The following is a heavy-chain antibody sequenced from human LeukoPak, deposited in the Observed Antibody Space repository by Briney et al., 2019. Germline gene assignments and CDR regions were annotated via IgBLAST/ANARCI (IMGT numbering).Heavy chain of an antibody. V-gene: IGHV1-18*01. J-gene: IGHJ4*02. D-gene: IGHD6-19*01. Sequence: ASVKVSRKASGYTFTSYGISWVRQAPGQGLEWMGWISAYNGNTNYAQKLQGRVTMTTDTSTSTAYMELRSLRSDDTAVYYCAREVSSGWYSGNDYWGQGTLVTVSS. CDR3: AREVSSGWYSGNDY. CDR2: ISAYNGNT. CDR1: GYTFTSYG.